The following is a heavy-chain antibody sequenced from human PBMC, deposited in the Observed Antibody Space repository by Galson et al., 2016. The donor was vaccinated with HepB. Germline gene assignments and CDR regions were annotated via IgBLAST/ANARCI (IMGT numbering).Heavy chain of an antibody. Sequence: SVKVSYKASGYIFTTYGVGWVRQAPGQGLEWMGCISTHNGETTYSQKFQGRVIMTTDTSTSTVYMELRGLRSDDTAVYFCARFWSGFLPDYWGQGTLVIVSS. J-gene: IGHJ4*02. V-gene: IGHV1-18*01. D-gene: IGHD3-3*01. CDR1: GYIFTTYG. CDR2: ISTHNGET. CDR3: ARFWSGFLPDY.